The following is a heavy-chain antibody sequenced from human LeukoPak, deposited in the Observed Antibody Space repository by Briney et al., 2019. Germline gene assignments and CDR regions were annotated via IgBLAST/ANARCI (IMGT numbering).Heavy chain of an antibody. CDR3: AGRLRGNYYYYYGMDV. V-gene: IGHV1-2*02. CDR2: INPNSGGT. Sequence: ASVKVPCKASGYTFTGYYMHWVRQAPGQGLEWMGWINPNSGGTNYAQKFQGRVTMTRDTSISTAYMELSRLRSDDTAVYYCAGRLRGNYYYYYGMDVWGQGTTVTVSS. D-gene: IGHD4-17*01. J-gene: IGHJ6*02. CDR1: GYTFTGYY.